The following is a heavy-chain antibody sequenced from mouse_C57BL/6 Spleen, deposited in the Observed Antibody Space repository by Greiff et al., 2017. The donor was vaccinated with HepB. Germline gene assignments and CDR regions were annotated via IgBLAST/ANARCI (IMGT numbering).Heavy chain of an antibody. J-gene: IGHJ2*01. V-gene: IGHV1-69*01. Sequence: VQLQQSGAELVMPGASVKLSCKASGYTFTSYWMHWVKQRPGQGLEWIGEIDPSDSYTNYNQKFKGKSTLTVDKSSSTAYMQLSSLTSADSAVYYCARGGDGYPYYWGQGTTLTVAS. D-gene: IGHD2-3*01. CDR1: GYTFTSYW. CDR2: IDPSDSYT. CDR3: ARGGDGYPYY.